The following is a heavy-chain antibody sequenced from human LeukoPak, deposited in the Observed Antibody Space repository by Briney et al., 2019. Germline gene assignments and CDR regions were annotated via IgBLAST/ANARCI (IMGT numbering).Heavy chain of an antibody. Sequence: GGSLRLSCAPSGFTLRRYGMHWVRQAPGKGLEWVAVIWHDADNRHYTDSVKGRFTISRDNAKNTLYLQMNSLRAEDTAVYYCASFRWSHTPYYFDSWGQGTLVTVSS. J-gene: IGHJ4*02. CDR2: IWHDADNR. D-gene: IGHD4-23*01. V-gene: IGHV3-33*03. CDR3: ASFRWSHTPYYFDS. CDR1: GFTLRRYG.